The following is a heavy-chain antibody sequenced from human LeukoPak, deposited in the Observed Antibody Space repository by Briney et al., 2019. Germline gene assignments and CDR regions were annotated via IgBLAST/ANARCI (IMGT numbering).Heavy chain of an antibody. J-gene: IGHJ2*01. D-gene: IGHD3-22*01. V-gene: IGHV4-4*08. Sequence: SETLSLTCTVSGGSILSYYWNWIRQPPGKGLEWIGYIYSNGITSYNPSLRSRGTISIATSKNQFSLRLRSVTAADTAIYYRARRAYYDSSGYSPASGYFDLWGRGTLVSVSS. CDR1: GGSILSYY. CDR2: IYSNGIT. CDR3: ARRAYYDSSGYSPASGYFDL.